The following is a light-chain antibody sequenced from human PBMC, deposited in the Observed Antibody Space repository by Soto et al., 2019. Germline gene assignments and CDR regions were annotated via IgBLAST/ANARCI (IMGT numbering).Light chain of an antibody. CDR1: QGISNS. CDR3: QKYNSAPYT. J-gene: IGKJ2*01. Sequence: DIQMTQSPSSLSASVGDRVTITCWASQGISNSLAWYQQKPGKGPQLLIYDASTLQSGVPSRFSGSGSGTDFTLTISSLQAEDVATYYCQKYNSAPYTFGQGTKLEIK. CDR2: DAS. V-gene: IGKV1-27*01.